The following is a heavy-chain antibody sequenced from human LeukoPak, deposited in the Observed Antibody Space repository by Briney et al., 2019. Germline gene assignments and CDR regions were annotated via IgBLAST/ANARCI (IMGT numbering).Heavy chain of an antibody. Sequence: GGSLRLSCAASGFTFSSYAMSWVRQAPGKGLEWVSAISGSGGSTYYADSVKGRFTISRDNSKNTLYLQMNSLRAEDTAVYYYAKGSGYCSGGSCYSGGGIDYWGQGTLVTVSS. D-gene: IGHD2-15*01. CDR1: GFTFSSYA. CDR3: AKGSGYCSGGSCYSGGGIDY. J-gene: IGHJ4*02. V-gene: IGHV3-23*01. CDR2: ISGSGGST.